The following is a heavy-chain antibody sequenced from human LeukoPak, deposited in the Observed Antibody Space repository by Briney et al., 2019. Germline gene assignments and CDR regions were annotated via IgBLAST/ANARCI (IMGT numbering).Heavy chain of an antibody. CDR1: GFTFSSYW. CDR3: ARGSTRSKIAAAIDFDY. Sequence: GGSLRLSCAASGFTFSSYWMSWVRQAPGKGLEWVANIKQDGSEKYYVDSVKGRFTISRDNAKNSLYLQMNSLRAEDTAVYYCARGSTRSKIAAAIDFDYWGQGTLVTVSS. V-gene: IGHV3-7*03. CDR2: IKQDGSEK. D-gene: IGHD6-13*01. J-gene: IGHJ4*02.